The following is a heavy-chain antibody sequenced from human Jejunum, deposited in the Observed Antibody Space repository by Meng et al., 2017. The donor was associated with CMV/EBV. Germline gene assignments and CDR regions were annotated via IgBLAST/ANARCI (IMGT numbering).Heavy chain of an antibody. D-gene: IGHD3-3*01. CDR1: GFTFSTYA. CDR3: AKDWGRGTIGD. Sequence: VPLLASGGGLVQPGGSLRLSCAASGFTFSTYAMMWVRQAPGKGLEWVSLISGSSDSIYYIDSVKGRFTISRDNSKNTVYLQMDSLRAEDTAVYYCAKDWGRGTIGDWGQGTLVTVSS. J-gene: IGHJ4*02. CDR2: ISGSSDSI. V-gene: IGHV3-23*01.